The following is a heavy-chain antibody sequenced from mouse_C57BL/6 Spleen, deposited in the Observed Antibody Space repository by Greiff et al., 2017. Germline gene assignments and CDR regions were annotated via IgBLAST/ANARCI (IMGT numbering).Heavy chain of an antibody. CDR2: IDPEAGET. CDR3: AKGDD. V-gene: IGHV14-2*01. J-gene: IGHJ2*01. Sequence: EVQLQQSGAELVKPGASVKLSCTASGFNITDYYMHWVKQRTEQGLEWIGRIDPEAGETKYATNCQSKATITADTSSNTAYLQLSSLTSEDTAVDYCAKGDDWGQGTTLTVSS. CDR1: GFNITDYY.